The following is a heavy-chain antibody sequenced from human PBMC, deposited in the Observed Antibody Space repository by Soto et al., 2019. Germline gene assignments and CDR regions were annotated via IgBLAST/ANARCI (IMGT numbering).Heavy chain of an antibody. J-gene: IGHJ6*02. CDR2: MNPRSSDT. CDR3: ARQRLTGYYNYYYTFYG. CDR1: GYSFPNYW. V-gene: IGHV5-51*01. D-gene: IGHD3-9*01. Sequence: PGDSLTISCMGSGYSFPNYWIGWVRQMHEKGLKRMGTMNPRSSDTRYSPSFQGQVTSSAEKSISTACLQWSSLKASDTAMYYCARQRLTGYYNYYYTFYGWGQGTTVTISS.